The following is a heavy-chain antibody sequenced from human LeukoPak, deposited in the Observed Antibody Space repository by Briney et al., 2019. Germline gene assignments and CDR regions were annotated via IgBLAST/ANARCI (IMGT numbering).Heavy chain of an antibody. CDR3: ARDLSSTQWLVVPTNYYYYYGMDV. Sequence: PGGSLRLSCAASGFTFSSYAIHWVRQAPGKGLEWVAVISYDGSNKYYADSVKGRFTISRDNSKNTLYLQMNSLRAEDTAVYYCARDLSSTQWLVVPTNYYYYYGMDVWGQGTTVTVSS. D-gene: IGHD6-19*01. CDR1: GFTFSSYA. J-gene: IGHJ6*02. V-gene: IGHV3-30-3*01. CDR2: ISYDGSNK.